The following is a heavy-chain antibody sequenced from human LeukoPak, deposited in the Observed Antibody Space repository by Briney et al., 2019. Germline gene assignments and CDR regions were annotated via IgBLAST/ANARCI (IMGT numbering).Heavy chain of an antibody. CDR2: IKQDGSEK. CDR3: ARETSVGTRGGLWGSYRLKWFDP. V-gene: IGHV3-7*01. Sequence: AGSLTLSCAASGFTFSSDCMSWVRQAPGKGLEWVANIKQDGSEKYYVSSVKGRFTISRDTAKNSLYLQMNSLRAEDTAVYYCARETSVGTRGGLWGSYRLKWFDPWGQGTPVTVPS. CDR1: GFTFSSDC. J-gene: IGHJ5*02. D-gene: IGHD3-16*02.